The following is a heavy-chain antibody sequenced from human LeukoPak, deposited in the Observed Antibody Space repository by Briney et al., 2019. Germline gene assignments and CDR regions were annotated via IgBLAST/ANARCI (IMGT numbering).Heavy chain of an antibody. Sequence: SCKASGYTFTGYYMHWVRQAPGKGLEGVAVISYDGSNKYYADSVKGRFTISRDNSKNTQYLQMNSLRAEDSAVYYCAKDNDYYYGSGSYQEFDPWGQGTLVTVSS. CDR2: ISYDGSNK. J-gene: IGHJ5*02. CDR3: AKDNDYYYGSGSYQEFDP. CDR1: GYTFTGYY. D-gene: IGHD3-10*01. V-gene: IGHV3-30*04.